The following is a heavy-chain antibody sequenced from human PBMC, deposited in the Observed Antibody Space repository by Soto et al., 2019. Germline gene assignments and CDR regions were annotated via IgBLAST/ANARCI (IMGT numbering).Heavy chain of an antibody. CDR3: AKVSTIAVAADGSDY. V-gene: IGHV3-23*01. CDR2: ISGSGGST. D-gene: IGHD6-19*01. J-gene: IGHJ4*02. CDR1: GFTFSSYA. Sequence: GGSLRLSCAASGFTFSSYAMSWVRQAPGKGLEWVSAISGSGGSTYYADSVKGRFTISRDNSKNTLYLQMNSLRAEDTAVYYCAKVSTIAVAADGSDYWGPGTLVTVSS.